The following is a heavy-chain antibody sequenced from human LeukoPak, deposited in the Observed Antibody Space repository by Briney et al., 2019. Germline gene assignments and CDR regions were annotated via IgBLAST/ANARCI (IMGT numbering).Heavy chain of an antibody. Sequence: SGGSLRLSCAASGFTFSSYGMHWVRQAPGKGLEWAAFIRYDGSNKYYADSVRGRFTISRDNSKNTLYLQMNSLRAEDTAVYFCAKGSKSVLFTRDHYMHVWGKGTTVTISS. CDR2: IRYDGSNK. CDR3: AKGSKSVLFTRDHYMHV. D-gene: IGHD3-3*01. J-gene: IGHJ6*03. V-gene: IGHV3-30*02. CDR1: GFTFSSYG.